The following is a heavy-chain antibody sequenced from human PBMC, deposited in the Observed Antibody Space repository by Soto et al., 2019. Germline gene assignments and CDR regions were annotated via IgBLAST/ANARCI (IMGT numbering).Heavy chain of an antibody. CDR3: ARDVSGRWPVRGAFDL. D-gene: IGHD6-19*01. V-gene: IGHV3-11*01. J-gene: IGHJ3*01. CDR2: ISVRGSSI. CDR1: GFTFSDYD. Sequence: QVQLVESGGGLVKPGGSLRLSCVASGFTFSDYDISWIRQAPGKGLEWVSYISVRGSSIYYADSVKGRFTISRDNAKNSQYLQMDSLRAEDTAVYYCARDVSGRWPVRGAFDLWGQGTMVTVSS.